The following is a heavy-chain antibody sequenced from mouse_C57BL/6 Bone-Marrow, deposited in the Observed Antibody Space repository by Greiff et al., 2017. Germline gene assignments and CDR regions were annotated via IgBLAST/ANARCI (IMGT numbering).Heavy chain of an antibody. V-gene: IGHV1-80*01. CDR3: ARIPYYYYGSSYAYFDV. D-gene: IGHD1-1*01. Sequence: QVQLQQSGAELVKPGASVKISCKASGYAFSSYWMNWVKQRPGKGLEWIGQIYPGDGDTNYNGKFKGKATLTADKSSSTAYMQLSSLTSEDSAVYFCARIPYYYYGSSYAYFDVWGTGTTVTVSS. J-gene: IGHJ1*03. CDR1: GYAFSSYW. CDR2: IYPGDGDT.